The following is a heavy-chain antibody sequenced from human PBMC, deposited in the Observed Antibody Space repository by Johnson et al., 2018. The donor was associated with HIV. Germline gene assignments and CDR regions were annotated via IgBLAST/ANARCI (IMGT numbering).Heavy chain of an antibody. Sequence: VQLVESGGGVVQPGRSLRLSCAASGFTFSSYAMHWVRQAPGKGLEWVAVISYDGSNKYYADSVQGRFTISRDNSKNTLYLQMNSLRAEDTAVYYCARDGDEFGDGYNPTEIWGQGTMVTVSS. CDR1: GFTFSSYA. J-gene: IGHJ3*02. D-gene: IGHD5-24*01. CDR2: ISYDGSNK. V-gene: IGHV3-30-3*01. CDR3: ARDGDEFGDGYNPTEI.